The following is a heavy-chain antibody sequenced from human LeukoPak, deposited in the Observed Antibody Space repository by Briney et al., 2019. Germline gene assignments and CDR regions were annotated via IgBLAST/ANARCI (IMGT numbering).Heavy chain of an antibody. J-gene: IGHJ5*02. V-gene: IGHV1-46*01. CDR2: INPSGGST. CDR1: GYTFTGYY. Sequence: ASVKVSCKASGYTFTGYYMHWVRQAPGQGLEWMGIINPSGGSTRNAQKFQGRVTMTRDMSTSTVYMELSSLRSEDTAVYYCARVVAAAGTRENWFDPWGQGTLVTVSS. CDR3: ARVVAAAGTRENWFDP. D-gene: IGHD6-13*01.